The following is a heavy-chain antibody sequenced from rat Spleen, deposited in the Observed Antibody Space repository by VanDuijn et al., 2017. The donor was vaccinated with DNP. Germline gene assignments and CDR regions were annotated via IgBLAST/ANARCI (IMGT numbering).Heavy chain of an antibody. CDR2: IGTGGGDT. D-gene: IGHD1-6*01. CDR3: ARGADGFDY. J-gene: IGHJ2*01. Sequence: EVQLVESGGGLVQPGRSLKLSCAASGFTFGNYGLAWVRQTPTNGLEWVASIGTGGGDTYYRDSVQGRFTISRDNAKNTQYLQMDSLRSDDTATYYCARGADGFDYWGQGLMVTVSS. V-gene: IGHV5S14*01. CDR1: GFTFGNYG.